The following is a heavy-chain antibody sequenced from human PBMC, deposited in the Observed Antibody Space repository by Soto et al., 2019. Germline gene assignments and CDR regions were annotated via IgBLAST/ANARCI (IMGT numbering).Heavy chain of an antibody. CDR1: GFTFSNYA. J-gene: IGHJ6*02. V-gene: IGHV3-23*01. CDR3: AKGPTEWRGCYYGMDV. D-gene: IGHD3-3*01. Sequence: EVQLLESGGGLVQPGGSLRLSCAASGFTFSNYAMSWVRQVPGKGLEWVSAISGSGATTYYADSVQGRFTISRDNSKNTLLLQQNSLIAEDTAVDYCAKGPTEWRGCYYGMDVWGQGTTVTVSS. CDR2: ISGSGATT.